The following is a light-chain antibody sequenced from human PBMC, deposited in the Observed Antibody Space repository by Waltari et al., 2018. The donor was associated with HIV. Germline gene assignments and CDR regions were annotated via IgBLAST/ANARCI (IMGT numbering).Light chain of an antibody. V-gene: IGKV3-20*01. Sequence: EIVLTQSPGSLSLSPGESATLSCRASENVGSSYLAWYQHRPGQAPRLLIYGTSKRATGIPDRFSGGASGTDFTLTLKRLEPEDFAVYYCHQYATSPRTFGGGTKVEVK. CDR2: GTS. J-gene: IGKJ4*01. CDR3: HQYATSPRT. CDR1: ENVGSSY.